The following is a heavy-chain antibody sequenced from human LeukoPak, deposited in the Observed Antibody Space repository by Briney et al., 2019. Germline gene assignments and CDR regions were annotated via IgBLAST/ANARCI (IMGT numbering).Heavy chain of an antibody. D-gene: IGHD6-13*01. J-gene: IGHJ4*02. Sequence: ASVKVSCKASGYTFTSYDINWVRQAPGQGLEWMGGIIPIFGTANYAQKFQGRVTITADESTSTAYMELSRLRSEDTAVYYCARSSSWYYYFDYWGQGTLVTVSS. CDR1: GYTFTSYD. CDR2: IIPIFGTA. CDR3: ARSSSWYYYFDY. V-gene: IGHV1-69*13.